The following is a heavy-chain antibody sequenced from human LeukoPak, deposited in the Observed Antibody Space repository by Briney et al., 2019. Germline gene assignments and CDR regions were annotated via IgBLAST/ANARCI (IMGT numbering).Heavy chain of an antibody. D-gene: IGHD3-3*01. Sequence: SETLSLTCAVYGGSFSGYYWSWIRQPPGKGLEWIGYIYYSGSTNYNPSLKSRVTISVDTSKNQFSLKLSSVTAADTAVYYCARLKSPYDFWSGYSAYYFDYWGQGTLVTVSS. CDR2: IYYSGST. CDR3: ARLKSPYDFWSGYSAYYFDY. J-gene: IGHJ4*02. V-gene: IGHV4-59*08. CDR1: GGSFSGYY.